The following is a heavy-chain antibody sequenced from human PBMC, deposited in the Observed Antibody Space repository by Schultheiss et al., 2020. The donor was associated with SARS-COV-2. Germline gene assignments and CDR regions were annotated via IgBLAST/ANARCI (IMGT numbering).Heavy chain of an antibody. CDR2: IYPGDSDT. D-gene: IGHD4-17*01. CDR1: GYSFTSYW. J-gene: IGHJ6*02. Sequence: GGSLRLSCKGSGYSFTSYWISWVRQMPGKGLEWMGIIYPGDSDTRYSPSFQGQVTISADKSISTAYLQWSSLKASDTAMYYCARPQYSGDSGYGMDVWGQGATVTVAS. CDR3: ARPQYSGDSGYGMDV. V-gene: IGHV5-51*01.